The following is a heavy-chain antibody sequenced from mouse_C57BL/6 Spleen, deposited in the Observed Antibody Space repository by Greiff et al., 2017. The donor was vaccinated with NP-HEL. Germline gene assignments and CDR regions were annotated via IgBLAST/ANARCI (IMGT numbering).Heavy chain of an antibody. CDR2: IDPSDSYT. CDR1: GYTFTSYW. Sequence: QVQLQQPGAELVKPGASVKLSCKASGYTFTSYWMQWVKQRPGQGLEWIGEIDPSDSYTNYNQKFKGKATLTVDTSSSTAYMQLSSLTSEDSAVYYCARRDSYYGSRGFDYWGQGATLTVSS. V-gene: IGHV1-50*01. J-gene: IGHJ2*01. CDR3: ARRDSYYGSRGFDY. D-gene: IGHD1-1*01.